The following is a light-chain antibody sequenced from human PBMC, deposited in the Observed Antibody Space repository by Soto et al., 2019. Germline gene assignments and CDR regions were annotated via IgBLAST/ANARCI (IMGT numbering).Light chain of an antibody. CDR1: SSDIGAGYR. J-gene: IGLJ2*01. CDR3: QSYDTSLSAVV. V-gene: IGLV1-40*01. Sequence: QSVLTQPPSVSGAPGQMVTISCTGSSSDIGAGYRVRWYQQVPGTAPKLLIYDNTNRPSGVSARFSGSKSGTSASLAITGLQAEDEADYYCQSYDTSLSAVVFGGGT. CDR2: DNT.